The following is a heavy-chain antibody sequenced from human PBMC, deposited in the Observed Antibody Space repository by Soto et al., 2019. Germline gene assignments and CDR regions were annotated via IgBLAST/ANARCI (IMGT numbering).Heavy chain of an antibody. D-gene: IGHD6-13*01. CDR3: ARERKAGSSSWYFDY. CDR1: GFTFSSYS. Sequence: GGSLRLSCAASGFTFSSYSMNWVRQAPGKGLEWVSYISSSSSTIYYADSVKGRFTISIDNAKNSLYLQMNSLRDEDTAVYYCARERKAGSSSWYFDYWGQGTLVTVSS. CDR2: ISSSSSTI. J-gene: IGHJ4*02. V-gene: IGHV3-48*02.